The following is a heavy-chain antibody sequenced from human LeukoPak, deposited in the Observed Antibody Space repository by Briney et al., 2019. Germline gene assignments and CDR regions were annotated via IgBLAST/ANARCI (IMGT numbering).Heavy chain of an antibody. CDR3: PRGPPQIRGGLFDN. CDR2: IIPILGIA. D-gene: IGHD3-10*01. Sequence: SVKVSCKASGGTFSSYAISWVRQAPGQGLEWMGRIIPILGIANYAQKFQGRVTITADKSTSTAYMELSSLRSEDTAVYYCPRGPPQIRGGLFDNGGQGPLVTVSS. V-gene: IGHV1-69*04. CDR1: GGTFSSYA. J-gene: IGHJ4*02.